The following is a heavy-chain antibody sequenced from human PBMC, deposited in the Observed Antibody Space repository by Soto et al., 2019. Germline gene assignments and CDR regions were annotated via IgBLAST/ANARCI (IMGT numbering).Heavy chain of an antibody. D-gene: IGHD6-19*01. Sequence: QVQLVQSGAEVKKPGASVKVSCKASGYTFTGYYMHWVRQAPGQGLEWMGWINPNSGGTNYAQKFQGRVTMTRDTSISTAYMELSRLRSDDTAGYYCARDRQWLVLYYYGMDVWGQGTTVTVSS. CDR1: GYTFTGYY. CDR2: INPNSGGT. CDR3: ARDRQWLVLYYYGMDV. V-gene: IGHV1-2*02. J-gene: IGHJ6*02.